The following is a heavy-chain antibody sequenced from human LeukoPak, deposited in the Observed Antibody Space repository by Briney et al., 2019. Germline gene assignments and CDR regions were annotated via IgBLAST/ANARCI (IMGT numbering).Heavy chain of an antibody. D-gene: IGHD2-15*01. Sequence: ASVKVSCKASGYTFTGYYMHWVRQAPGQGLEWMGRINPNSGGTNYAQKFQGRVTMTRDTSISTAYMELSRLRSDDTAMYYCARVLTISDFDYWGQGTLVTVSS. CDR3: ARVLTISDFDY. CDR2: INPNSGGT. J-gene: IGHJ4*02. CDR1: GYTFTGYY. V-gene: IGHV1-2*06.